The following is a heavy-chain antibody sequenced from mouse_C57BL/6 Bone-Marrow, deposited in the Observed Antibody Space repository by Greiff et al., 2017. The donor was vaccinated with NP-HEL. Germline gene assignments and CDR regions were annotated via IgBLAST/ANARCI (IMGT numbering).Heavy chain of an antibody. J-gene: IGHJ2*01. CDR2: IDPSDSYT. CDR1: GYTFTSYW. D-gene: IGHD1-1*01. V-gene: IGHV1-69*01. CDR3: ARYYYGSPFDY. Sequence: VQLQQPGAELVMPGASVKLSCKASGYTFTSYWMHWVKQRPGQGLEWIGEIDPSDSYTNYNQKFKGKSTLTVDKSSSTAYMQLCSLTSEDSAVYYCARYYYGSPFDYWGQGTTLTVSS.